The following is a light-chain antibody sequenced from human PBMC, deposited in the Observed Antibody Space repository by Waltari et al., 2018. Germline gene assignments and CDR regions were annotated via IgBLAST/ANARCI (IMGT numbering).Light chain of an antibody. CDR2: EVN. J-gene: IGLJ1*01. V-gene: IGLV2-23*02. CDR1: ISDIGLFKV. CDR3: CSFTSSSTYV. Sequence: QSALTQPASVSASPGQSITVSCSGSISDIGLFKVVSWFQQYPGKPPRLIIYEVNKRPPGISDRFPATKSGNVASLTISGLQADDEADYYCCSFTSSSTYVFGSGTTVTVL.